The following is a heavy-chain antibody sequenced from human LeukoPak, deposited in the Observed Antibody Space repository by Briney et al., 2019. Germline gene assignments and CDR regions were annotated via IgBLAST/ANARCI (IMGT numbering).Heavy chain of an antibody. Sequence: GGSLILSCAASGFTFTTYGMNWVRQAPGKGPEWVSSISSGSSYIYYADSLKGRFTISRDDAKNSLYLQMNSLRDEDTAVYYCARYCASSRCPFYYHMDVWGKGTTVTVSS. J-gene: IGHJ6*03. V-gene: IGHV3-21*01. CDR1: GFTFTTYG. CDR2: ISSGSSYI. CDR3: ARYCASSRCPFYYHMDV. D-gene: IGHD2-2*01.